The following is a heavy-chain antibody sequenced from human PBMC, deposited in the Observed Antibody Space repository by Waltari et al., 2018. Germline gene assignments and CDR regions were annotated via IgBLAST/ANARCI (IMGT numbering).Heavy chain of an antibody. CDR2: IYTSGST. V-gene: IGHV4-61*02. Sequence: QVQLQESGPGLVKPSQTLSLTCTVPGGSISSGSYYRSWIRPPAGKGLEWIGRIYTSGSTNYNPSLKSRVTISVDTSKNQFSLKLSSVTAADTAVYYCARDVRGVESQWELLNWFDPWGQGTLVTVSS. CDR3: ARDVRGVESQWELLNWFDP. CDR1: GGSISSGSYY. D-gene: IGHD1-26*01. J-gene: IGHJ5*02.